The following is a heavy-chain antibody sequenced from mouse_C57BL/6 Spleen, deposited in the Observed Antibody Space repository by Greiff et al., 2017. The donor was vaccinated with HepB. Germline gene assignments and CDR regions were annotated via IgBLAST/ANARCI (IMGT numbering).Heavy chain of an antibody. CDR3: ARGHYEGIGLDWYFDV. CDR1: GYTFTSYW. D-gene: IGHD2-4*01. V-gene: IGHV1-69*01. Sequence: QVQLQQPGAELVMPGASVKLSCKASGYTFTSYWMHWVNQRPGQGLEWIGEIDPSDSYTNYNQKFKGKSTLTVDKSSSTAYMQLSSLTSEDSAVYYCARGHYEGIGLDWYFDVWGTGTTVTVSS. CDR2: IDPSDSYT. J-gene: IGHJ1*03.